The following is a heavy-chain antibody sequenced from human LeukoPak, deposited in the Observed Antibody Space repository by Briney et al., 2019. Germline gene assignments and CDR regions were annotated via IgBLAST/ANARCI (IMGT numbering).Heavy chain of an antibody. CDR1: GFTFSSYW. CDR2: IKQDGSEK. V-gene: IGHV3-7*01. CDR3: AKNKGGPDY. J-gene: IGHJ4*02. D-gene: IGHD2/OR15-2a*01. Sequence: GWSLRLSCTSSGFTFSSYWMTWVRQAPGKGLEWVANIKQDGSEKSYVDSVKGRFTISRDNAKNSLYLQMNSLRVEDTAVYYCAKNKGGPDYWGQGTLVTVSS.